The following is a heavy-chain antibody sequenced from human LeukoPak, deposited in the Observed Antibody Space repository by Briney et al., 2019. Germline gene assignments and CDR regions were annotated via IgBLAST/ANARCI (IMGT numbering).Heavy chain of an antibody. Sequence: SETLSLTCTVSGGSFSSGSYYWSWIRQPPGKGLEWIGYISYSGSTNYNPSLKSRVTIPVDTSKNQFSLKLTSVTAADTAEYYCARSKVGATTLYAFDIWGQGTMVTVSS. J-gene: IGHJ3*02. V-gene: IGHV4-61*01. CDR2: ISYSGST. CDR3: ARSKVGATTLYAFDI. CDR1: GGSFSSGSYY. D-gene: IGHD1-26*01.